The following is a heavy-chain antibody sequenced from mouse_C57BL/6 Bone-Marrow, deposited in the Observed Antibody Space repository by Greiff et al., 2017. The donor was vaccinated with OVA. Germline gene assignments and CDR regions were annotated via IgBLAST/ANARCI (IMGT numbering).Heavy chain of an antibody. V-gene: IGHV5-4*01. CDR1: GFTFSSYA. CDR3: AKGNYVGGGAMDY. D-gene: IGHD2-1*01. CDR2: ISDGGSYT. Sequence: EVQLMESGGGLVKPGGSLKLSCAASGFTFSSYAMSWVRQTPEKRLEWVATISDGGSYTYYPDNVKGRFTITRDNAKNNLYLQVNQLKTEDTAMYYGAKGNYVGGGAMDYWGQGTSVTVSS. J-gene: IGHJ4*01.